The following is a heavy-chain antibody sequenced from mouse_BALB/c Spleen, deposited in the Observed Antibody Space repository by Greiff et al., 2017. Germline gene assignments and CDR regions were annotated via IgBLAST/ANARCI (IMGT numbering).Heavy chain of an antibody. Sequence: QVQLKQSGAELARPGASVKLSCKASGYTFTSYWMQWVKQRPGQGLEWIGAIYPGDGDTRYTQKFKGKATLTADKSSSTAYMQLSSLASEDSAVYYCARDRGLYDGYEGFDYWGQGTTLTVSS. J-gene: IGHJ2*01. D-gene: IGHD2-3*01. CDR1: GYTFTSYW. CDR2: IYPGDGDT. V-gene: IGHV1-87*01. CDR3: ARDRGLYDGYEGFDY.